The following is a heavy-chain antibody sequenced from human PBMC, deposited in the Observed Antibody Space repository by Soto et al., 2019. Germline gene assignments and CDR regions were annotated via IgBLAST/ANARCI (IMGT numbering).Heavy chain of an antibody. CDR1: GYSFTSYW. CDR2: IDPSDSYT. D-gene: IGHD2-2*01. CDR3: ARRVVVVPAAMPDYYYDYGMDV. V-gene: IGHV5-10-1*01. Sequence: EVQLVQSGAEVKKPGESLRISCKGSGYSFTSYWISWVRQMPGKGLEWMGRIDPSDSYTNYSPSFQGHVTISADKSICTAYLQWSSLKASDTAMYYCARRVVVVPAAMPDYYYDYGMDVWGQGTTVTVSS. J-gene: IGHJ6*02.